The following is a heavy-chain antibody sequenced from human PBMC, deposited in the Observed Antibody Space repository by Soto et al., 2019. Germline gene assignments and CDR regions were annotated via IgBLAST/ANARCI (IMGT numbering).Heavy chain of an antibody. Sequence: TGGSLRLSCAASGFTFSSYAMHWVRQAPGKGLEWISCIDTSGGAIFYADSVKGRFTISRDNSKNTLYLEMNSLRAEDTAVYYCARSLGGSYGSWGQGTLVTVSS. CDR2: IDTSGGAI. D-gene: IGHD1-26*01. CDR3: ARSLGGSYGS. J-gene: IGHJ5*02. CDR1: GFTFSSYA. V-gene: IGHV3-48*01.